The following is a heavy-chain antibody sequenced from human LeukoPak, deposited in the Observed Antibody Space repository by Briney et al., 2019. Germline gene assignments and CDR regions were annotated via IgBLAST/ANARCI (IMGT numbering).Heavy chain of an antibody. D-gene: IGHD3-3*01. CDR3: ARDGYDFWSGYYVDY. CDR2: IKQDGSEK. J-gene: IGHJ4*02. Sequence: GGSLRLSCAASRFTFSSYWVSWVRQAPGKGLEWVANIKQDGSEKYYVDSVKGRFTISRDNAKNSLYLQMNSLRAEDTAVYYCARDGYDFWSGYYVDYWGQGTLVTVSS. V-gene: IGHV3-7*01. CDR1: RFTFSSYW.